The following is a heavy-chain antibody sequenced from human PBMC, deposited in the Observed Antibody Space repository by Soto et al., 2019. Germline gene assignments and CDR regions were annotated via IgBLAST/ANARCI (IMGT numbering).Heavy chain of an antibody. V-gene: IGHV5-51*01. CDR3: ARHGAPETARVIRPNYAMDV. D-gene: IGHD5-18*01. Sequence: LWEALKISCKVSGYSFTSYWIAWVRQMPGKGLEWMGIIYPGDSDTRYSPSFQGQVTISADKSISTAYLQWSSLKASDTAMYYCARHGAPETARVIRPNYAMDVWGPGPTVTLSS. CDR1: GYSFTSYW. CDR2: IYPGDSDT. J-gene: IGHJ6*02.